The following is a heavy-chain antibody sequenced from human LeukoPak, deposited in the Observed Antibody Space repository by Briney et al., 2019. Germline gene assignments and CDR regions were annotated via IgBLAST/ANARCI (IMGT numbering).Heavy chain of an antibody. CDR2: IRSKAYGGTT. D-gene: IGHD6-13*01. V-gene: IGHV3-49*03. Sequence: GGSLRLSCTASGFTFGDYAMSWFRQAPGKGLEWVGFIRSKAYGGTTEYAASVKGRFTISRDDSKSIAYLQMNSLKTEDTAVYYCTRACQGVGWLCIAAAGIDAFDIWGQGTMVTVSS. CDR1: GFTFGDYA. CDR3: TRACQGVGWLCIAAAGIDAFDI. J-gene: IGHJ3*02.